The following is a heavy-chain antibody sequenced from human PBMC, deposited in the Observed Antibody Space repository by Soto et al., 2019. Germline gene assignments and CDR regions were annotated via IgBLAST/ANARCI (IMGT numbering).Heavy chain of an antibody. CDR2: IIPILGIA. CDR3: ARVVQRPSTEGATSGTIRGY. D-gene: IGHD1-26*01. Sequence: QVQLVQSGAEVKKPGSSVKVSCKASGGTFSSYTISWVRQAPGQGLEWLGRIIPILGIANYAQKFQGRVRITEDKSRSTAYMELGSLRSEDTAVYYCARVVQRPSTEGATSGTIRGYCCHGNIVNVSS. J-gene: IGHJ4*01. V-gene: IGHV1-69*02. CDR1: GGTFSSYT.